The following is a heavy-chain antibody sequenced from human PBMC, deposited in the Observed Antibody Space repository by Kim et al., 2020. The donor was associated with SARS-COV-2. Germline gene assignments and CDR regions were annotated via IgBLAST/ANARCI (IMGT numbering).Heavy chain of an antibody. V-gene: IGHV3-23*01. D-gene: IGHD6-13*01. CDR1: GFTFSSYA. Sequence: GGSLRLSCTASGFTFSSYAMTWVRQAPGKGLEWVSGISDSGGRTYYADSVKGRFTISRDNSKNTLYLQISTLSAEDTALYYCAKAGQRLVWCYFDFWGQGTPVTVSS. CDR3: AKAGQRLVWCYFDF. J-gene: IGHJ4*02. CDR2: ISDSGGRT.